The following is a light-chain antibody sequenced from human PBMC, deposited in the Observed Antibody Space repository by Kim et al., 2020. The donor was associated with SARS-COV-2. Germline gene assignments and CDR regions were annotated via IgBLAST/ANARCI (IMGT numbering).Light chain of an antibody. CDR1: KLGDKY. J-gene: IGLJ1*01. Sequence: GSPGQTASITCSGDKLGDKYACWYQQKPGQSPVLVIYQDSQRPSGIPERFSGSNSGNTATLTISGTQAMEEADYYCQAWDSSTGVFGTGTKVTVL. CDR3: QAWDSSTGV. V-gene: IGLV3-1*01. CDR2: QDS.